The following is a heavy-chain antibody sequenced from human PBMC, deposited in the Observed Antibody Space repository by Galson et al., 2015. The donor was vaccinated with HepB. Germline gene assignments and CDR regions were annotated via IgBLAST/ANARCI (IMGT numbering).Heavy chain of an antibody. CDR3: ARRGLRDIVATEYYYYGMDV. J-gene: IGHJ6*02. D-gene: IGHD5-12*01. Sequence: SVKVSCKASGYTFTSYDINWVRQATGQGLEWMGWMTPNSGNTGFAQKFQGRVTMTRNTSISTSYMELSSLRSEDTAVYYCARRGLRDIVATEYYYYGMDVWGQGTTVTVS. V-gene: IGHV1-8*01. CDR1: GYTFTSYD. CDR2: MTPNSGNT.